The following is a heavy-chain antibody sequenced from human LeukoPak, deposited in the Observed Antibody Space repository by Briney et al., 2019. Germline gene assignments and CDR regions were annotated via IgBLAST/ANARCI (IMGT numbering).Heavy chain of an antibody. CDR2: ISGSRSST. J-gene: IGHJ3*01. Sequence: GGSLRLSCEASGFTFNYHAMSWVRQAPGKGLEWVSTISGSRSSTYYSDAVKGRFTISRDNSKNTMYLQMNSLRVEDTAVYYCAKDLAAIRGFWSGSWGLNAFDVWGQGTLVTVFS. D-gene: IGHD3-3*01. CDR1: GFTFNYHA. CDR3: AKDLAAIRGFWSGSWGLNAFDV. V-gene: IGHV3-23*01.